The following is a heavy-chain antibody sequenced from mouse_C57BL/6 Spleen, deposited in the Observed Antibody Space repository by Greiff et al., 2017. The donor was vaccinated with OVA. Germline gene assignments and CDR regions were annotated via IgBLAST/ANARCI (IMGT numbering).Heavy chain of an antibody. CDR3: ARGVGRAYFDY. J-gene: IGHJ2*01. V-gene: IGHV5-16*01. Sequence: EVNVVESEGGLVQPGSSMKLSCTASGFTFSDYYMAWVRQVPEKGLEWVANINYDGSSTYYLDSLKSRFIISRDNAKTILYLQMSSLKSEDTATYYCARGVGRAYFDYWGQGTTLTVSS. D-gene: IGHD4-1*01. CDR2: INYDGSST. CDR1: GFTFSDYY.